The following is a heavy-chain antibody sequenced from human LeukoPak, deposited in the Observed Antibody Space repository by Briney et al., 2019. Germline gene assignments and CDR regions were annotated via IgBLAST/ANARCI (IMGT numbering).Heavy chain of an antibody. Sequence: ASVKVSCKTSGYTFIAYYMHWVRQAPGQGPEWMGWFNPNTGGTNYAQKFQGRVTMTRDTPISTAYMELSRLRSDDTAVYYCAREGYCTGDKCSLHHWGQGTLVTVSS. D-gene: IGHD2-8*02. V-gene: IGHV1-2*02. CDR1: GYTFIAYY. J-gene: IGHJ1*01. CDR2: FNPNTGGT. CDR3: AREGYCTGDKCSLHH.